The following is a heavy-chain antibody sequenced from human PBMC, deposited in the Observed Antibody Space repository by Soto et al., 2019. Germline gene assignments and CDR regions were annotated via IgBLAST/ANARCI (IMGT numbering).Heavy chain of an antibody. Sequence: GASVKVSCKASGGTFSSYAISWVRQATGQRIERMRRIIPIFGTTNYEKKYQGRVTITADETTSTANMKLSSLISEDTAVYYCARDSHQEFEYGVYDFSYYHYGMDVWGQGTTVTVSS. CDR2: IIPIFGTT. D-gene: IGHD3-3*01. CDR3: ARDSHQEFEYGVYDFSYYHYGMDV. J-gene: IGHJ6*02. CDR1: GGTFSSYA. V-gene: IGHV1-69*13.